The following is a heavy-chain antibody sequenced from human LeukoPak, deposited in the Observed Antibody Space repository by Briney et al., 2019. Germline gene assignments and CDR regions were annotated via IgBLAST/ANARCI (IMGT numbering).Heavy chain of an antibody. CDR3: ARDMWELLSPGAFDI. J-gene: IGHJ3*02. D-gene: IGHD1-26*01. CDR2: IYTSGST. Sequence: SETLSLTCTVSGGSISSYYRSWIRQPAGKGLEWIGRIYTSGSTNYNPSLKSRVTMSVDTSKNQFSLKLSSVTAADTAVYYCARDMWELLSPGAFDIWGQGTMVTVSS. CDR1: GGSISSYY. V-gene: IGHV4-4*07.